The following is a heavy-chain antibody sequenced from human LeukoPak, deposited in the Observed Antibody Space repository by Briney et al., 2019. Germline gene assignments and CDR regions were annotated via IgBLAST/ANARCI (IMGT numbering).Heavy chain of an antibody. CDR2: ITSDSRYM. Sequence: GGSLRLSCAASGFTFSSYNMNWVRQAPGKGLEWVSSITSDSRYMYYADSVKGRFTISRDNAKNSLYLQMNSLRAEDTAVYYCAKTGHIYSSSFGRFDPWGQGTLVTVSS. CDR3: AKTGHIYSSSFGRFDP. D-gene: IGHD6-13*01. J-gene: IGHJ5*02. V-gene: IGHV3-21*04. CDR1: GFTFSSYN.